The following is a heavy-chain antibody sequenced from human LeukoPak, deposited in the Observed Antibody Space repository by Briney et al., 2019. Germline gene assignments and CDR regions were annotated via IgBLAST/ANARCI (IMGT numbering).Heavy chain of an antibody. D-gene: IGHD3-10*01. J-gene: IGHJ5*02. CDR1: GGSISSYY. Sequence: SDTLALTCTGSGGSISSYYWSWIWQPPGPGLEWIGDIYYSGSTNYNPSLKSRVPISVDTSKNQFSLKLSSVTAAATAAYYCARQENYYYGSWGNWFDPWGQGTLVTVSS. V-gene: IGHV4-59*08. CDR2: IYYSGST. CDR3: ARQENYYYGSWGNWFDP.